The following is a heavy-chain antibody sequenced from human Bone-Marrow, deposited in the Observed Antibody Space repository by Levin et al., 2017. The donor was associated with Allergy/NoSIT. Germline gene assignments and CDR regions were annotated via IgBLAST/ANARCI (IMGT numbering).Heavy chain of an antibody. CDR2: IYSSGNT. J-gene: IGHJ6*02. Sequence: SETLSLTCTVSGASISSNDYYWSWIRQPPGKGLEWIGYIYSSGNTHYNTSLKSRVTMSLDASKNQISLKLNSVTAADTAVYYCARDRDYYDSSGYDIVYYGMDVWGQGTTVTVSS. D-gene: IGHD3-22*01. V-gene: IGHV4-30-4*01. CDR1: GASISSNDYY. CDR3: ARDRDYYDSSGYDIVYYGMDV.